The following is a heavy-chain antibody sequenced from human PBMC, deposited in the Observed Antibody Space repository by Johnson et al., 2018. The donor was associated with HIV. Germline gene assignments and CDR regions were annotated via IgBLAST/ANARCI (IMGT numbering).Heavy chain of an antibody. CDR1: GFTFTNAW. CDR3: TTPGDRWYTLVGEAAFDI. D-gene: IGHD2-15*01. CDR2: IKSVSDDETK. V-gene: IGHV3-15*01. J-gene: IGHJ3*02. Sequence: VQLVESGGGLIQPGGSLRLSCVASGFTFTNAWMSWVRQAPGKGLEWVGRIKSVSDDETKDYGSPVKGRFTISRDDSSNTLYLQINGLKTEDTAVYYCTTPGDRWYTLVGEAAFDIWGQGTMVTVSS.